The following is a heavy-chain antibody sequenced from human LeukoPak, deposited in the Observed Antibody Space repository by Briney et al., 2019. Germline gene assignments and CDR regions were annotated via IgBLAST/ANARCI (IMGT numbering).Heavy chain of an antibody. J-gene: IGHJ4*02. D-gene: IGHD5-18*01. V-gene: IGHV3-20*04. CDR1: GFTFDDYG. CDR2: INWNGGST. Sequence: GGSLRLSCAASGFTFDDYGMSWVRQAPGKGLEWASGINWNGGSTGYADSVKGRFTISRDNAKNFLYLQMNSLRAEDTALYYCARGGPWHTAMVELDYWGQGTLVTVSS. CDR3: ARGGPWHTAMVELDY.